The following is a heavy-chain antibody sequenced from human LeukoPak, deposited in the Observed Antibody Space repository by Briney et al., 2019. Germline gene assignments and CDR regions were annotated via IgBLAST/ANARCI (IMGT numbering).Heavy chain of an antibody. CDR1: GLTFSSHW. V-gene: IGHV3-74*01. CDR2: ITNDGSST. Sequence: PGGSLRLSCAASGLTFSSHWMHWVRQAPGKGLVWVSRITNDGSSTTYADSVKGRFTISRDNSKNTLYLQMNSLRAEDTAVYYCARDEATGTVDYWGQGTLVTVSS. J-gene: IGHJ4*02. D-gene: IGHD1-1*01. CDR3: ARDEATGTVDY.